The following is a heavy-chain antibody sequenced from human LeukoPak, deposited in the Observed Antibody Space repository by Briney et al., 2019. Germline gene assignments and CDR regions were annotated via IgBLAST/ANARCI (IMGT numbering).Heavy chain of an antibody. CDR3: AKGSHYYDSSGYFF. D-gene: IGHD3-22*01. V-gene: IGHV3-23*01. CDR2: ITTSDGNT. CDR1: GFTFSSYT. J-gene: IGHJ4*02. Sequence: GSLRLSCAASGFTFSSYTMSWVRQAPGKGLEWVSTITTSDGNTYYADSVKGRFTISRDNSKNTLFLQMNSLRAEDTAVYYCAKGSHYYDSSGYFFWGQGTLVTVSS.